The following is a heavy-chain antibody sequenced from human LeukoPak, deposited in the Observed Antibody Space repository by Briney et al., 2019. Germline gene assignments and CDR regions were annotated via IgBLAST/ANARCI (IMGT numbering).Heavy chain of an antibody. Sequence: ASVKVSCKASGGTFSTYAISWLRQAPGQGLEWMGGIIPTFQTANYAQNFQGRVTISADKSTNIAYMELSSLRFEDTAMYYCARLRGEDWPDYFDYWGQGTLVTVSS. V-gene: IGHV1-69*06. CDR3: ARLRGEDWPDYFDY. CDR2: IIPTFQTA. J-gene: IGHJ4*02. D-gene: IGHD3/OR15-3a*01. CDR1: GGTFSTYA.